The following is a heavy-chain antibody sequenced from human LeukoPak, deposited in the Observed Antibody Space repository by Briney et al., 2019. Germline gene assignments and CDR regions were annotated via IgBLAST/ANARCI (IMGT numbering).Heavy chain of an antibody. V-gene: IGHV3-7*01. CDR2: INQDGSEE. CDR1: GFTLSNHW. J-gene: IGHJ4*02. Sequence: GGSVTLSCAASGFTLSNHWMSWVRQARGKGLEWVAHINQDGSEEHYMASVKGRFIISRDNAKNSLSLQMNSLRAEDTAVYYCVRDGGVSGYDLLDYWGQGTLVTVSS. CDR3: VRDGGVSGYDLLDY. D-gene: IGHD5-12*01.